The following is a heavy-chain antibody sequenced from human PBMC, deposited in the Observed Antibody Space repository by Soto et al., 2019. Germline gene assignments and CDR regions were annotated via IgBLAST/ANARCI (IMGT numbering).Heavy chain of an antibody. CDR1: GGSFSGYY. D-gene: IGHD3-9*01. CDR3: ARGRPYYDILTGFMGRRNWFDP. J-gene: IGHJ5*02. Sequence: SETLSLTCAVYGGSFSGYYWSWIRQPPGKGLEWIGEINHSGSTNYNPSLKSRVTISVDTSKNQFSLKLSSVTAADTAVYYCARGRPYYDILTGFMGRRNWFDPWGQGTLVTVSS. V-gene: IGHV4-34*01. CDR2: INHSGST.